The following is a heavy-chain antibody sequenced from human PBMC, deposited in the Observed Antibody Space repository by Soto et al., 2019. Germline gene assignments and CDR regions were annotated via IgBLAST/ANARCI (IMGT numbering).Heavy chain of an antibody. CDR1: GGSFSGYY. CDR2: INHSGST. CDR3: ARSLGAATYNWFDP. D-gene: IGHD3-16*01. V-gene: IGHV4-34*01. Sequence: TLSLTCAVYGGSFSGYYWTWIRQPPGTGLEWIGEINHSGSTNYNPSLKSRVTISVDTSKNQFSLKLTSVTAADTAVYYCARSLGAATYNWFDPWGQG. J-gene: IGHJ5*02.